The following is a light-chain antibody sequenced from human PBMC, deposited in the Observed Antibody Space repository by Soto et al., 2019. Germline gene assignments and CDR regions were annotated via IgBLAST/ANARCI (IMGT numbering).Light chain of an antibody. CDR3: QQYNNWPIT. CDR2: GAS. CDR1: QSVSTS. J-gene: IGKJ5*01. V-gene: IGKV3-15*01. Sequence: EIVLTQSPVTLSLSPGERATLSCRASQSVSTSLAWYQQKPGQAPRLLIYGASTRATGIPARFSGSGSGTEFTLTISSLQSEDFAVYYCQQYNNWPITFGQGTRLEIK.